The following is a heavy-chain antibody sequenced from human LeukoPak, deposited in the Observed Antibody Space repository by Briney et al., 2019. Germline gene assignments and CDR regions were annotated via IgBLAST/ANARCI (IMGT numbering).Heavy chain of an antibody. D-gene: IGHD3-22*01. J-gene: IGHJ4*02. CDR3: ARSIDSSPVDY. CDR2: IYYTET. Sequence: SSETLSLTCTVSGGSVSNYYWSWIRQSPGKGLEWIGYIYYTETSYNPSLKSRVTISADTSKNQFSLKLSSVTAADTAVYYCARSIDSSPVDYWGQGTLVTVSS. V-gene: IGHV4-59*02. CDR1: GGSVSNYY.